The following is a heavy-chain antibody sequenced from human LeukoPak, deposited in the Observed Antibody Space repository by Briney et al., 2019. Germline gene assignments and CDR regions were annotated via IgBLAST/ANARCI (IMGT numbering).Heavy chain of an antibody. CDR2: IIPILGIA. CDR1: GGTFSSYA. D-gene: IGHD5-24*01. Sequence: SVKVSCKASGGTFSSYAISWVRQAPGQGLEWMGRIIPILGIANYAQKFQGRVTITADKSTSTAYMELSSLRSEDTAVYYCARDLDVEKATIFDYWGQGTLVTVSS. J-gene: IGHJ4*02. CDR3: ARDLDVEKATIFDY. V-gene: IGHV1-69*04.